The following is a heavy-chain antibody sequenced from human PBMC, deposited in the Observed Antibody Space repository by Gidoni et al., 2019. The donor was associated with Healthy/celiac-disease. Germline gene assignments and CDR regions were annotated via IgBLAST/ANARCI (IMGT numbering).Heavy chain of an antibody. CDR2: INPSGGST. D-gene: IGHD4-17*01. CDR1: GYTFTSYY. V-gene: IGHV1-46*01. Sequence: QVQLVQSGAEVKKHGASVTVSCKASGYTFTSYYMHWVRKAPRQGLEWMGIINPSGGSTSYAQKFQGRVTMTRDTSTSTVYMELSSLRSEDTAVYYCARGYGGKSWFDYWGQGTLVTVSS. CDR3: ARGYGGKSWFDY. J-gene: IGHJ4*02.